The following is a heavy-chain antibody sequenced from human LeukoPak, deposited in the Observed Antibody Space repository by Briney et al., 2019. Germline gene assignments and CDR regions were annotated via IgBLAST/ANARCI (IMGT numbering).Heavy chain of an antibody. V-gene: IGHV3-11*01. J-gene: IGHJ4*02. Sequence: GGSLRLSCAASGFTFSDYYMSWIRQAPGKGLEWVSYISSSGSTIYYADSVKGRFTISRGNAKNSLYLQMNSLRAEDTAVYYCARPYYYGSGSYNYWGQGTLVTVSS. CDR1: GFTFSDYY. D-gene: IGHD3-10*01. CDR3: ARPYYYGSGSYNY. CDR2: ISSSGSTI.